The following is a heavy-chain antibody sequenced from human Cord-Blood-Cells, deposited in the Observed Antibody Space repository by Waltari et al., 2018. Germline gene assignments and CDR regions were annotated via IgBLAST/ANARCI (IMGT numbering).Heavy chain of an antibody. CDR2: IYPGDSDT. D-gene: IGHD3-3*01. Sequence: DVQLVQSGAEVKQPGESLKISCQGSGYRFTSAWHCWVRTLTGNGLVWMGIIYPGDSDTRYSPSFQGQVTISADKSISTAYLQWSSLKASDTAMYYCARLLPSYYDFWSGYSAFDYWGQGTLVTVSS. CDR3: ARLLPSYYDFWSGYSAFDY. J-gene: IGHJ4*02. CDR1: GYRFTSAW. V-gene: IGHV5-51*01.